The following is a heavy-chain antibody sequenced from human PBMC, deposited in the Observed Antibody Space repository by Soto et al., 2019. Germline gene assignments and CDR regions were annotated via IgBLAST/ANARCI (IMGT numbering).Heavy chain of an antibody. Sequence: SETLSLTCAVYGGSFSGYYWSWIRQPPGKGLEWIGEINHSGSTNYNPSLKSRVTISVDTSKNQFSLKLSSVTAADTAVYYCARGDIVVVPAANGLRGKFDPWGQGTLVTVSS. CDR2: INHSGST. V-gene: IGHV4-34*01. CDR1: GGSFSGYY. D-gene: IGHD2-2*01. CDR3: ARGDIVVVPAANGLRGKFDP. J-gene: IGHJ5*02.